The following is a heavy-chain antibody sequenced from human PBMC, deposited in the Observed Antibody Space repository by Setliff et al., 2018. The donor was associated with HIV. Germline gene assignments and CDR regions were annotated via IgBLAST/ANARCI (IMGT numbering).Heavy chain of an antibody. CDR2: INHSGST. CDR3: AGGPGTTSIDY. Sequence: SETLSLTCAVYGGSFSDYYWSWIRQPPGKGLEWIGEINHSGSTNYNPSLKSRVTISVDTSKNQFSLKLSSVTAADTAVYYCAGGPGTTSIDYWAQGTLVTVSS. D-gene: IGHD1-26*01. CDR1: GGSFSDYY. V-gene: IGHV4-34*01. J-gene: IGHJ4*02.